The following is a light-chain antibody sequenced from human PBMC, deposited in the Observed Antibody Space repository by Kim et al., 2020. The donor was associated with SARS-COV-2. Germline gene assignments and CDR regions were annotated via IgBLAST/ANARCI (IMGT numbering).Light chain of an antibody. CDR1: QSISSW. Sequence: ASVGDRVTITCRASQSISSWLAWYQQKPGTAPKLLIYDASRLESGVTSRFSGSGSGTEFTLTNSSLRPDDFATYYCQQYKSYSRAIGQRTKVDLK. J-gene: IGKJ2*01. CDR3: QQYKSYSRA. CDR2: DAS. V-gene: IGKV1-5*01.